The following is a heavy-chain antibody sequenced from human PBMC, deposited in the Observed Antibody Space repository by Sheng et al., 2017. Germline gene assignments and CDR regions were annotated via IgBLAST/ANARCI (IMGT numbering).Heavy chain of an antibody. J-gene: IGHJ6*02. CDR2: IYYSGST. CDR1: GGSISSYY. V-gene: IGHV4-59*01. Sequence: QVQLQESGPGLVKPSETLSLTCTVSGGSISSYYWSWIRQPPGKGLEWIGYIYYSGSTNYNPSLKSRVTISVDTSKNQFSLKLSSVTAADTAVYYCARASYYGSGSYYKYYYYGMDVWGQGTTVTVSS. CDR3: ARASYYGSGSYYKYYYYGMDV. D-gene: IGHD3-10*01.